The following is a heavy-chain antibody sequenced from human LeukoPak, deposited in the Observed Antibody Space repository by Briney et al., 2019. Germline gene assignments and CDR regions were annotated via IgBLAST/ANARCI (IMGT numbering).Heavy chain of an antibody. V-gene: IGHV3-23*01. CDR2: ISGSGGST. Sequence: GGSLRLSCAASGFTFSSYGMSWVRQAPGKGLEWVSAISGSGGSTYYADSVKGRFTISRDNSKNTLYLQMNSLRAEDTAVYYCARDDSRGVIIRFGYWGQGTLVTVSS. J-gene: IGHJ4*02. CDR1: GFTFSSYG. CDR3: ARDDSRGVIIRFGY. D-gene: IGHD3-10*01.